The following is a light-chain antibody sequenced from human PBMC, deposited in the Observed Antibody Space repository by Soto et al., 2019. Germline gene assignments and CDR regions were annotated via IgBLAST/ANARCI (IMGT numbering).Light chain of an antibody. CDR3: QQSYSTLSWT. Sequence: DLQMTQSPSSLSASVGDRVTITCRASQSISSYLNWYQQKPGKDPKLLIYAASSLQSGVPSRFSGSGSGTHFTLTISSLQPEDFATYYCQQSYSTLSWTFGQGTKVELK. V-gene: IGKV1-39*01. CDR2: AAS. J-gene: IGKJ1*01. CDR1: QSISSY.